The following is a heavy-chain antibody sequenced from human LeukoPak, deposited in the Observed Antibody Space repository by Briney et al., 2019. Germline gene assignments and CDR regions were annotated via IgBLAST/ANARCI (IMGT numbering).Heavy chain of an antibody. V-gene: IGHV1-69*05. CDR2: IIPIFGTA. CDR1: GGTFSSYA. J-gene: IGHJ3*02. D-gene: IGHD6-13*01. CDR3: ARDLLSLHSSSWEGAFDI. Sequence: ASVKVSCKASGGTFSSYAISWVRQAPGQGLEWMGGIIPIFGTANYAQKFQGRVTMTRDTSTSTVYMELSSLRSEDTAVYYCARDLLSLHSSSWEGAFDIWGQGTMVTVSS.